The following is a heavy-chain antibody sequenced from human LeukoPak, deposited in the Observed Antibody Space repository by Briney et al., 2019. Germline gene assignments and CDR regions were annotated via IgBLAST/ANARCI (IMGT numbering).Heavy chain of an antibody. CDR3: AREVYCSSTTCSYFDY. V-gene: IGHV1-2*06. Sequence: ASVKVSCKAAGYTLTGYYMHWVRQAPGQGLEWMGRINPNSGGTNYAQKFQGRVTMTRDTSISTAYMELSRLRSDDTAVYYCAREVYCSSTTCSYFDYWGQGTLVTVSS. D-gene: IGHD2-2*01. J-gene: IGHJ4*02. CDR1: GYTLTGYY. CDR2: INPNSGGT.